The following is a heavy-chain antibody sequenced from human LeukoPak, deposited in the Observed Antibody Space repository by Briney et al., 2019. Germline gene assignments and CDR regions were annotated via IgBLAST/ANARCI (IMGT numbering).Heavy chain of an antibody. V-gene: IGHV1-46*01. J-gene: IGHJ6*03. D-gene: IGHD3-16*02. Sequence: GASVKVSCKASGYTFTSYYMHWVRQAPGQGLEWMGIINPSGGSTSYAQKFQGRVTMTRDTPTSTVYMELSSLRSEDTAVYYCARAPIWGGMVSYYYMDVWGKGTTVTISS. CDR1: GYTFTSYY. CDR3: ARAPIWGGMVSYYYMDV. CDR2: INPSGGST.